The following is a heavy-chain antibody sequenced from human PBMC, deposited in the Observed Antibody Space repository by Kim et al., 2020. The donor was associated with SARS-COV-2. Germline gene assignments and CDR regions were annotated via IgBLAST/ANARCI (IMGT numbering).Heavy chain of an antibody. CDR3: ARGRGLGGSGFDY. J-gene: IGHJ4*02. D-gene: IGHD2-15*01. Sequence: YGDALTGRLTSSRDNAKKQLYLQMNTLRVEDTAVYYCARGRGLGGSGFDYWGQGNLVTVSS. V-gene: IGHV3-7*03.